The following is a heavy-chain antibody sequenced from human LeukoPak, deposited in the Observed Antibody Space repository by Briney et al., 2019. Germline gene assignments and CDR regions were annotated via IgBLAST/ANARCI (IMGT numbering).Heavy chain of an antibody. CDR3: AKRGLIATAG. Sequence: GGSLRLSCAASGFTFSSYNMNWVRQAPGKGLEWVASISSSSNYIYYVDSVKGRFTISRDNAKNSLYLQMNSLRAEDTAVYYCAKRGLIATAGWGQGTLVTVSS. CDR2: ISSSSNYI. V-gene: IGHV3-21*01. D-gene: IGHD6-13*01. CDR1: GFTFSSYN. J-gene: IGHJ4*02.